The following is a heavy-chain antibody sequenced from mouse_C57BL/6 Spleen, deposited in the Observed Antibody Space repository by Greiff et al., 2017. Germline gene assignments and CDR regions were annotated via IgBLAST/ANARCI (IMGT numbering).Heavy chain of an antibody. Sequence: VKLQQPGAELVRPGSSVKLSCKASGYTFTSYWMHWVKQRPIQGLEWIGNIDPSDSETHYNQKFKDKATLTVDKSSSTAYMQLSSLTSEDSAVXYCARRVDSYYFDYWGQGTTLTVSS. CDR1: GYTFTSYW. CDR2: IDPSDSET. CDR3: ARRVDSYYFDY. J-gene: IGHJ2*01. V-gene: IGHV1-52*01.